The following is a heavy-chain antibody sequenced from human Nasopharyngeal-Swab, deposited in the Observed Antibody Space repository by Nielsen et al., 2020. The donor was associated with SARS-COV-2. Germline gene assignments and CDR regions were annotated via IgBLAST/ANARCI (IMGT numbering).Heavy chain of an antibody. CDR2: ISAYNGNT. CDR3: ARDRIAVAGTNYYYYGMDA. Sequence: ASVKVSCKASGYTFTSYGISWVRQAPGQGLEWMGWISAYNGNTNYAQKLQGRVTMTTDTSTSTAYMELRSLRSDDTAVYYCARDRIAVAGTNYYYYGMDAWGQGTTVTVSS. D-gene: IGHD6-19*01. J-gene: IGHJ6*02. CDR1: GYTFTSYG. V-gene: IGHV1-18*01.